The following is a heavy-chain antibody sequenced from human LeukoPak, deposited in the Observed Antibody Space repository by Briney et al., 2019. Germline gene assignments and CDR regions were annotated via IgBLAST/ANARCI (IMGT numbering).Heavy chain of an antibody. Sequence: ASVKVSCKASGYTFTSYDINWVRQATGQGLEWMGWMNPNRGNTGYAQKFQGRVTMTRNTSISTAYMELSSLRSEDTAVYYCARNGPSSSWYGGGYWGQGTLVTVSS. CDR1: GYTFTSYD. CDR2: MNPNRGNT. J-gene: IGHJ4*02. D-gene: IGHD6-13*01. V-gene: IGHV1-8*01. CDR3: ARNGPSSSWYGGGY.